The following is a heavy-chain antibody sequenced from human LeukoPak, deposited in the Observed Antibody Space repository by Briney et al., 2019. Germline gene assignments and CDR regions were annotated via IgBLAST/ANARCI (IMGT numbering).Heavy chain of an antibody. CDR2: IHYSGNT. CDR1: GDSIRSDH. CDR3: ARDRATVTNDYWFDP. V-gene: IGHV4-59*01. J-gene: IGHJ5*02. D-gene: IGHD4-11*01. Sequence: SETLSLTCTVSGDSIRSDHWSWIRQPPGKGLEWIGYIHYSGNTKYNPSLKSRVTVSLDTSKKQFSLRLSSVTAADTAVYYCARDRATVTNDYWFDPWGQGTLVTVSS.